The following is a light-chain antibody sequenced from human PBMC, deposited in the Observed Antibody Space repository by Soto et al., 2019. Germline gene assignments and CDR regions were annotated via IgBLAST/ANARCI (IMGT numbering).Light chain of an antibody. CDR2: DAS. Sequence: EIVLTQSPATLSLSPGERATLSCRASQSVGTYLAWYQQKPGQAPRLLIYDASNRATGIPPRFSGSGSGTDFTLTISGLEPEDFAVYHCQQRSDWPPMYTFGQGTKLEIK. CDR3: QQRSDWPPMYT. CDR1: QSVGTY. J-gene: IGKJ2*01. V-gene: IGKV3-11*01.